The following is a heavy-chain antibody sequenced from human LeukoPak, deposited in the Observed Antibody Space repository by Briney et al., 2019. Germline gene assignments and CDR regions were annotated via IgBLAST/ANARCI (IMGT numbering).Heavy chain of an antibody. CDR2: ISAYNGNT. Sequence: ASVKVSCKASGYTFTSYGISWVRQAPGQGLEWMGWISAYNGNTNYAQKLQGRATMTTDTSTSTAYMELRSLRSDDTAVYYCARGADPLYYYDSSGYSEYFQHWGQGTLVTVSS. D-gene: IGHD3-22*01. CDR3: ARGADPLYYYDSSGYSEYFQH. CDR1: GYTFTSYG. J-gene: IGHJ1*01. V-gene: IGHV1-18*01.